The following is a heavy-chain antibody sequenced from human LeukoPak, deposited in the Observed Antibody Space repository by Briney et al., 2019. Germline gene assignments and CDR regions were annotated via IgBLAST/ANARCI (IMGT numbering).Heavy chain of an antibody. CDR2: INHSGST. CDR1: GGSFSGYY. Sequence: SETLSLTCAVYGGSFSGYYWSWIRQPLGKGLEWIGEINHSGSTNYNPSLRSRVTISVDTSKNQFSLKLSSVTAADTAVYYCARARRGYGMDVWGKGTTVTVSS. V-gene: IGHV4-34*01. CDR3: ARARRGYGMDV. D-gene: IGHD1-14*01. J-gene: IGHJ6*04.